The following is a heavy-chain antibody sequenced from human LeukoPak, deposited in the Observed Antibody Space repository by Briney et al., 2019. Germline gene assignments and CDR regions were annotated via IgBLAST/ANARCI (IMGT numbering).Heavy chain of an antibody. D-gene: IGHD6-6*01. J-gene: IGHJ6*04. CDR2: MNPNSGNT. CDR3: ARGGAARRPVDV. V-gene: IGHV1-8*03. Sequence: ASVKVSCKASGYTFTSYDINWVRQATGQGLEWMGWMNPNSGNTGYAQKFQGRVTITRNTSISTAYMELNSLRSEDTAVYYCARGGAARRPVDVWGKGTTVTVSS. CDR1: GYTFTSYD.